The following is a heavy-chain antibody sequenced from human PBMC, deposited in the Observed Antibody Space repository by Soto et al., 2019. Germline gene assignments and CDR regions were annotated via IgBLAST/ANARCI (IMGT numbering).Heavy chain of an antibody. V-gene: IGHV3-15*01. Sequence: PGGSLRLSCAASGFTFTNAWMSWVRQAPGKGLEWVGRIKSKSDGGTADYAAPVKGRFTISRDDSKNTLYLQMNSLKSEDTAVYFCTTDYYDSTGYYGYFQFWGQGTLVTVSS. D-gene: IGHD3-22*01. CDR1: GFTFTNAW. CDR3: TTDYYDSTGYYGYFQF. CDR2: IKSKSDGGTA. J-gene: IGHJ1*01.